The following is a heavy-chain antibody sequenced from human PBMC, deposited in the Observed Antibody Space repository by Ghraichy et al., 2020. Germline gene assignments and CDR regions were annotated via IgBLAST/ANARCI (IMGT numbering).Heavy chain of an antibody. CDR1: GFTFSSYD. CDR2: ISTAGDT. V-gene: IGHV3-13*01. D-gene: IGHD3-3*01. J-gene: IGHJ6*02. CDR3: ARGSGYYNSYYSGMDV. Sequence: SCAASGFTFSSYDMHWVRQATGKGLEWVSGISTAGDTFYPGSVKGRFTISRENAKNSLYLQMNSLRAGDTAVYYCARGSGYYNSYYSGMDVWGQGTTVTVSS.